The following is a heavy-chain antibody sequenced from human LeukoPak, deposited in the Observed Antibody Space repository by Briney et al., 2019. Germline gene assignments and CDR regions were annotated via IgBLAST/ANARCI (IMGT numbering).Heavy chain of an antibody. CDR1: GFTFSTYA. CDR2: ISGSDGST. Sequence: GGSLRLSCAASGFTFSTYAMSWVRQAPGKGLECVSAISGSDGSTYYAYSGKGRFTISRDNYKNPLSLQMNSVRDEDKDVSYCPKGIGYCSGGSCYLYFDYWGQGTLVTVSS. J-gene: IGHJ4*02. V-gene: IGHV3-23*01. CDR3: PKGIGYCSGGSCYLYFDY. D-gene: IGHD2-15*01.